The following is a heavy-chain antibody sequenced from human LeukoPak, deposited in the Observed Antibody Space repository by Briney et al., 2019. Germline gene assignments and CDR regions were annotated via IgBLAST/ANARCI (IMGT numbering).Heavy chain of an antibody. CDR2: ISGSGVST. D-gene: IGHD5-24*01. CDR1: GITASSYA. J-gene: IGHJ4*02. CDR3: AKTLGVNFFDY. Sequence: GGSLRLSCAASGITASSYAMSWVRRAPGKGLEWVSSISGSGVSTFYADSVKGRFTISRDNSKNTLYLQMPSLRGEETAMYYCAKTLGVNFFDYWAREPWSPSPQ. V-gene: IGHV3-23*01.